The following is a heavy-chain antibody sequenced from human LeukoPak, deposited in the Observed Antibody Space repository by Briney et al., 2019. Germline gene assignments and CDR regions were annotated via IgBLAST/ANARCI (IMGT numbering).Heavy chain of an antibody. CDR1: GFSFSTSW. J-gene: IGHJ4*02. CDR3: AKLLGDVTTFDY. CDR2: INQGGSVR. D-gene: IGHD4-17*01. Sequence: PGGSLRPSCGASGFSFSTSWVTWVRQPPGKGLEWVASINQGGSVRHYVDSVKGRFTISRDNSKNSLSLQMSSLRAEDTAVYYCAKLLGDVTTFDYWGQGALVTVSS. V-gene: IGHV3-7*01.